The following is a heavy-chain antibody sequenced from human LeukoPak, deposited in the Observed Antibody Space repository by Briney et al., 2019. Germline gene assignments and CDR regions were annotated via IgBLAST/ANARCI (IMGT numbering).Heavy chain of an antibody. V-gene: IGHV4-30-4*01. CDR2: IYYSGST. D-gene: IGHD1-26*01. CDR3: ARWAVTVYSGSYLDY. Sequence: PSQTLSLTCTVSGGSISSGDYYWIWIRQPPGKGLEWIGYIYYSGSTYYNPSLKSRVTISVDTSKNQFSLKLSSVTAADTAVYYCARWAVTVYSGSYLDYWGQGTLVTVSS. CDR1: GGSISSGDYY. J-gene: IGHJ4*02.